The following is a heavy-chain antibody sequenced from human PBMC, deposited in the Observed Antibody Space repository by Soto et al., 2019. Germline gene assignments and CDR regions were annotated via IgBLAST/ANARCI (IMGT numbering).Heavy chain of an antibody. J-gene: IGHJ3*02. V-gene: IGHV1-69*13. CDR1: GGTFSSYA. D-gene: IGHD6-13*01. Sequence: ASVKVSCKASGGTFSSYAISWVRQAPGQGLEWMGGIIPIFGTANYAQKFQGRVTITADESTSTAYMELSILRSEDTAVYYCARQQLVPDDAFDIWGQGTMVTVSS. CDR2: IIPIFGTA. CDR3: ARQQLVPDDAFDI.